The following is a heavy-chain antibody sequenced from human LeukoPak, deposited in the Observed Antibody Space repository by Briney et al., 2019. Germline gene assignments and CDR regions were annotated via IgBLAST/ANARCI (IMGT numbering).Heavy chain of an antibody. D-gene: IGHD4-17*01. V-gene: IGHV4-30-4*01. J-gene: IGHJ3*02. CDR3: ARGSTTVTTWAFDI. Sequence: SQTLSLTCTVSGGSISSGDYYWSWIRQPPGTGLEWIGYIYYSGSTYYNPSPKSRVTISVDTSKNQFSLKLSSVTAADTAVYYCARGSTTVTTWAFDIWGQGTMVTVSS. CDR1: GGSISSGDYY. CDR2: IYYSGST.